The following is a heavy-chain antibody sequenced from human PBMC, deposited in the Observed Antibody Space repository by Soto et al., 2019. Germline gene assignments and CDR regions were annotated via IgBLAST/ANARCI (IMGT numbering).Heavy chain of an antibody. V-gene: IGHV1-18*01. CDR3: VRDPRTGTDTTLVY. D-gene: IGHD1-1*01. CDR1: GYTFTSYG. CDR2: ISPFDGNT. J-gene: IGHJ4*02. Sequence: ASVKVSCKASGYTFTSYGISWVRQAPGQGLEWMGWISPFDGNTNYAQNFQGRVTITADESTSTAYMELSSLRSEDTAVYYCVRDPRTGTDTTLVYWGQGTLVTVSS.